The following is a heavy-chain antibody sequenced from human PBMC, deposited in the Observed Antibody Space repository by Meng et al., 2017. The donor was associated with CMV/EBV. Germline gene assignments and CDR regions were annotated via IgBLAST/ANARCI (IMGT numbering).Heavy chain of an antibody. D-gene: IGHD6-6*01. CDR3: AKSRSLYSSSSIPRYYYYGMDV. J-gene: IGHJ6*02. V-gene: IGHV3-23*01. CDR1: GFTFSSYA. Sequence: GESLKISCAASGFTFSSYAMSWVRQAPGKGLEWVSAISGSGGSTYYADSVKGRFTISRDNSKNTLYLQMNSLRAEDTAVYYCAKSRSLYSSSSIPRYYYYGMDVWGQGTTVTV. CDR2: ISGSGGST.